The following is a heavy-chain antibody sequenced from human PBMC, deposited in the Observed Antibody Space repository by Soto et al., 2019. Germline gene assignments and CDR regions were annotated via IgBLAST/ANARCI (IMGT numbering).Heavy chain of an antibody. CDR1: GGSISSYY. V-gene: IGHV4-59*01. CDR2: IYYSGST. D-gene: IGHD1-20*01. CDR3: ARRITGTGNCFDP. J-gene: IGHJ5*02. Sequence: SETLSLTCTVSGGSISSYYWSWIRQPPGKGLEWIGYIYYSGSTNYNPSLKSRVTISVDTSKNQFSLKLSSVTAADTAFYYCARRITGTGNCFDPWGQGTLVTFSS.